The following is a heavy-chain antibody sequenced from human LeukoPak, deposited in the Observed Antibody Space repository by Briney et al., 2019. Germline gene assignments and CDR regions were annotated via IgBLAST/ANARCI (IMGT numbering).Heavy chain of an antibody. CDR2: IKQDGSEK. CDR3: ARRRSGYSSGSFDY. Sequence: GGSLRPSCAASGFTFSSYWMSWVRQAPGEGLEWVANIKQDGSEKYYVDSVKGRFTISRDNAKNSLYLQMNSLRAEDTAVYYCARRRSGYSSGSFDYWGQGTLVTVSS. CDR1: GFTFSSYW. D-gene: IGHD6-19*01. V-gene: IGHV3-7*01. J-gene: IGHJ4*02.